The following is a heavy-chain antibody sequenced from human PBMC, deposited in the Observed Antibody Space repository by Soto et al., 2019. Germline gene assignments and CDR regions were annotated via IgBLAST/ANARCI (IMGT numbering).Heavy chain of an antibody. V-gene: IGHV3-49*03. D-gene: IGHD3-3*01. J-gene: IGHJ3*02. CDR1: GFTFGDYA. CDR2: IRSKAYGGTT. Sequence: PGGSLRLSCTASGFTFGDYAMSWFRQAPGKGLEWVGFIRSKAYGGTTEYAASVKGRFTISRDDSKSIAYLQMNSLKTEDTAVYYCTRGELRFLEWLLSRTFDIWGQGTMVTVSS. CDR3: TRGELRFLEWLLSRTFDI.